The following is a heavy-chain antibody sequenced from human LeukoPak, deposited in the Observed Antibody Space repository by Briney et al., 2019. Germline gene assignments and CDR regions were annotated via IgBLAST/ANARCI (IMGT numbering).Heavy chain of an antibody. J-gene: IGHJ4*02. CDR3: ARAEGLERPDY. Sequence: GGSLRLSCAASGFTFSSYEMNWVRQAPGKGLEWVSYISSCGSTIYYADSVKGRFTISRDNAKNSLYLQMNSLRAEDTAVYYCARAEGLERPDYWGQGTLVTVSS. CDR1: GFTFSSYE. V-gene: IGHV3-48*03. D-gene: IGHD1-1*01. CDR2: ISSCGSTI.